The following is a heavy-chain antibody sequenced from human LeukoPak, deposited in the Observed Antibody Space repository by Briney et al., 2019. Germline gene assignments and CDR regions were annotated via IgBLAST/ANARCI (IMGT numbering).Heavy chain of an antibody. J-gene: IGHJ4*02. V-gene: IGHV1-69*04. CDR3: ARGRRYSSGWRPFDY. CDR2: IIPILGIA. CDR1: GGTFSSYA. Sequence: ASVKVSCKASGGTFSSYAISGVRQAPGQGLEWMGRIIPILGIANYAQKFQGRVTITADKSTSTAYMELRSLRSEDTAVYYCARGRRYSSGWRPFDYWGQGTLVTVSS. D-gene: IGHD6-19*01.